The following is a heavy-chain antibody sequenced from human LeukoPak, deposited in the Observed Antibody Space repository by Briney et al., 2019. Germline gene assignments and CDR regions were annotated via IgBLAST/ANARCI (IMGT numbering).Heavy chain of an antibody. CDR3: ARGGAKGRPVVGIKGDI. CDR1: GYTFTGYY. V-gene: IGHV1-2*06. Sequence: ASVKVSCKASGYTFTGYYMHWVRQAPGQGLEWMGLINPNSGGTNFAQKFQGRVTMTRDTSISTAYMELRSLRSDDTAVYYCARGGAKGRPVVGIKGDIWGQGTMVTVSS. D-gene: IGHD3-22*01. J-gene: IGHJ3*02. CDR2: INPNSGGT.